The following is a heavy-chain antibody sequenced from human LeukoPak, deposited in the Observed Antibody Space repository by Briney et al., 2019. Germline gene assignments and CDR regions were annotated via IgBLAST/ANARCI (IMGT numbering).Heavy chain of an antibody. Sequence: ASVKVSCKASGYTFTGYYMHWVQQAPGQGLEWMGWINPNSGGTNYAQKFQGRVTMTRDTSISTAYMELSRLRSDDTAVYYCARDDSYYDSSGYYSYWGQGTLVTVSS. CDR1: GYTFTGYY. J-gene: IGHJ4*02. CDR3: ARDDSYYDSSGYYSY. CDR2: INPNSGGT. V-gene: IGHV1-2*02. D-gene: IGHD3-22*01.